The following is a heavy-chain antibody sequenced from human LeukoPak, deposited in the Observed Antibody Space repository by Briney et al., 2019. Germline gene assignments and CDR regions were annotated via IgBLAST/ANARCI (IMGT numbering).Heavy chain of an antibody. Sequence: ASVKVSCKASGYTFTSYYMHWVRQAPGQGLEWMGIINPSGGSTSYAQKFQGRVTMTRDTSTSTVYMELSSLRSEDTAVYYCARDQGYYYDSSGYSYYFDYWGQGTLVTVSS. CDR2: INPSGGST. CDR1: GYTFTSYY. D-gene: IGHD3-22*01. CDR3: ARDQGYYYDSSGYSYYFDY. J-gene: IGHJ4*02. V-gene: IGHV1-46*01.